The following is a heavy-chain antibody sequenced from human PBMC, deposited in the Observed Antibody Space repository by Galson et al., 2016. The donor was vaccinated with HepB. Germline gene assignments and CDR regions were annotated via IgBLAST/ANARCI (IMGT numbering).Heavy chain of an antibody. V-gene: IGHV1-69*13. CDR1: GVTFRSYI. Sequence: SVKVSCKASGVTFRSYIITWVRQAPGQGLEWMGGIIPIFHNVKSAQKFQGRVIITADASTSTAYMELSSLGPEDTAVYYCATKPRYCSGENCYYFGMDVWGQGTTVTVSS. D-gene: IGHD2-15*01. CDR3: ATKPRYCSGENCYYFGMDV. CDR2: IIPIFHNV. J-gene: IGHJ6*02.